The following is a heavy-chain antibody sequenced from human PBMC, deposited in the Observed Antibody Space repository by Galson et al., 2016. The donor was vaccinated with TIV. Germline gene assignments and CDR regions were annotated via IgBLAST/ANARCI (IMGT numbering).Heavy chain of an antibody. V-gene: IGHV3-48*03. CDR1: GLNVSMNY. J-gene: IGHJ6*02. Sequence: SLRLSCAASGLNVSMNYMNWVRQAPGKGLEWVSYISSTGSTIYYADSVKGRFTISRDNAKNSLYLQMNSLRAEDTAVYCAREGRRALAGLDFYYNAMDVWGQGTTVTVSS. CDR2: ISSTGSTI. D-gene: IGHD6-19*01. CDR3: AREGRRALAGLDFYYNAMDV.